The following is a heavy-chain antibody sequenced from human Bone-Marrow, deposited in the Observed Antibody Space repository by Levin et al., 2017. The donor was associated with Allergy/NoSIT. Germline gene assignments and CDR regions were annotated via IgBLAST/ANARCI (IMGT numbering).Heavy chain of an antibody. J-gene: IGHJ6*02. CDR3: ARSSSSYYYYYYYGMDV. CDR1: GYTFTSYD. Sequence: ASVKVSCKASGYTFTSYDINWVRQATGQGLEWMGWMNPNSGNTGYAQKFQGRVTMTRNTSISTAYMELSSLRSEDTAVYYCARSSSSYYYYYYYGMDVWGQGTTVTVSS. V-gene: IGHV1-8*01. D-gene: IGHD6-6*01. CDR2: MNPNSGNT.